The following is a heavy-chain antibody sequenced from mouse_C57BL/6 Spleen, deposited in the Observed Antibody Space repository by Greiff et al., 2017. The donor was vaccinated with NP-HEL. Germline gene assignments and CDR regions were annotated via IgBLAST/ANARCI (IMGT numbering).Heavy chain of an antibody. Sequence: QVQLQQSGAELVKPGASVKISCKASGYAFSSYWMNWVKQRPEKGLEWIGRIYPGDGDTKYNGKFKGKATLTADKSSSTAYMQLSSLTSEDSAVYFCARVDSFAYWGQGTLVTVSA. V-gene: IGHV1-80*01. CDR1: GYAFSSYW. CDR2: IYPGDGDT. CDR3: ARVDSFAY. J-gene: IGHJ3*01. D-gene: IGHD2-4*01.